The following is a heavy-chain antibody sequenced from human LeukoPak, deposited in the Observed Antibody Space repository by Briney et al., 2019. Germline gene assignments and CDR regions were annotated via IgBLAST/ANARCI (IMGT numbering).Heavy chain of an antibody. CDR3: ASGDILTGYFDY. CDR2: IWYDGSNK. J-gene: IGHJ4*02. Sequence: PGGSLRLSCAASGFTFSSYGMHWVRQAPGKGLEWVAVIWYDGSNKYYADSVKGRFTISRDNSKTTLYLQMNSLRAEDTAVYYCASGDILTGYFDYWGQGTLVTVSS. D-gene: IGHD3-9*01. V-gene: IGHV3-33*01. CDR1: GFTFSSYG.